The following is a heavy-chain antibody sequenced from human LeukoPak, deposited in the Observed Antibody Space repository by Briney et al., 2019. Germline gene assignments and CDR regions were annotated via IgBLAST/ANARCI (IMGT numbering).Heavy chain of an antibody. CDR3: AKDPVRDIVTPNWFDP. V-gene: IGHV3-23*01. CDR1: GFTFSSYA. CDR2: IGGSGGGI. J-gene: IGHJ5*02. Sequence: GGSLRLSCVASGFTFSSYAMSWVRQAPGKGLEWVSVIGGSGGGIYYADSVKGRFTISRDNSKNTLYLQMNSLTAEDPAVYYCAKDPVRDIVTPNWFDPWGQGTLVTVSS. D-gene: IGHD2-15*01.